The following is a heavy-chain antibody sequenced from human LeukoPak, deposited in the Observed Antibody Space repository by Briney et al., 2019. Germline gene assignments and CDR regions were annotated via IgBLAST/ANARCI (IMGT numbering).Heavy chain of an antibody. D-gene: IGHD2-2*01. Sequence: ASVKVSCKASGYTFTGYYMHWVRQAPGQGLEWMGWINPNSGGTNYAQKFQGRVTMTRDTSISTAYMELSRLRSDDTAGYYCARGPLYCSRPSCRFFDYWGQGTLVTVSS. CDR1: GYTFTGYY. J-gene: IGHJ4*02. CDR3: ARGPLYCSRPSCRFFDY. V-gene: IGHV1-2*02. CDR2: INPNSGGT.